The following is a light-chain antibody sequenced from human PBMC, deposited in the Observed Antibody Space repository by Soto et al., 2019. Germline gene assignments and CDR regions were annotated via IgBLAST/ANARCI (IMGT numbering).Light chain of an antibody. CDR1: QRVSGN. CDR3: QQYNNWPPLT. V-gene: IGKV3-15*01. Sequence: EILMTQSPATLSVSPGERATLFCRASQRVSGNLAWYQQKPGQAPRLIMYGASVRANGFPDRFSGSGSGTEFTLTISSLQSEDFASYYCQQYNNWPPLTFGGGTKVDIK. CDR2: GAS. J-gene: IGKJ4*01.